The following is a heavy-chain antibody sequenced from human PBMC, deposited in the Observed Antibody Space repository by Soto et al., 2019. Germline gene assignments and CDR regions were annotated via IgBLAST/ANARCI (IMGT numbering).Heavy chain of an antibody. D-gene: IGHD2-15*01. CDR3: AKDPNEYCSGGSCYYFDY. J-gene: IGHJ4*02. CDR1: GFTFISYA. V-gene: IGHV3-23*01. CDR2: ISGSGGST. Sequence: WGSLRLSCAASGFTFISYAISFGRHSPFKWLEWVSAISGSGGSTYYADSVKGRFTISRDNSKNTLYLQMNSLRAEDTAVYYCAKDPNEYCSGGSCYYFDYWGQGTLVTVSS.